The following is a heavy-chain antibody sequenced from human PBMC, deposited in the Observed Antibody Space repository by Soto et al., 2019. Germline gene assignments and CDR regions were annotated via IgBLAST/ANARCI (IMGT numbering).Heavy chain of an antibody. CDR1: VGTFSSYA. V-gene: IGHV1-69*12. J-gene: IGHJ6*04. CDR3: ARGVQRLLQLWTHDYGMDV. Sequence: QVQLVQSGAAVKKPGSSVKVSCKASVGTFSSYAISWVRQAPGQGLEWMGGLIPIFGTANYAQKFQGRFTITADESTCTAYMELSSLRSEDTAVYYCARGVQRLLQLWTHDYGMDVWGKGTTVTVSS. CDR2: LIPIFGTA. D-gene: IGHD5-18*01.